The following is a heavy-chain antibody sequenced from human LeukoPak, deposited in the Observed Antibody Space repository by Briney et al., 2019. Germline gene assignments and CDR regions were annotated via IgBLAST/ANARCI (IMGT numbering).Heavy chain of an antibody. J-gene: IGHJ4*02. V-gene: IGHV3-48*04. CDR2: ISSSGSII. Sequence: GGSLRLSCAASGFTFSSYAMSWVRQAPGKGLEWVSYISSSGSIIYYADSVKGRFTISRDNAKRSLYQQMNSLRAEDTAVYYCARDRNYYDSSGYHRVDYWGQGTLVTVSS. CDR3: ARDRNYYDSSGYHRVDY. D-gene: IGHD3-22*01. CDR1: GFTFSSYA.